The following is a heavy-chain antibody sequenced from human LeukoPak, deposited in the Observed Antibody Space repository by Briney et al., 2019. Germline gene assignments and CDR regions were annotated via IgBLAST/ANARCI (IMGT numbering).Heavy chain of an antibody. V-gene: IGHV4-39*01. D-gene: IGHD2-15*01. J-gene: IGHJ5*02. CDR1: GGSISSSSYY. CDR3: ARQGRAIVVVVAATAPGGRFDP. CDR2: IYYSGST. Sequence: SETLSLTCTVSGGSISSSSYYWGWIRHPPGKGLEWIGSIYYSGSTYYNPSLKSRVTISVDTSKNQFSLKLSSVTAADTAVYYCARQGRAIVVVVAATAPGGRFDPWGQGTLVTVSS.